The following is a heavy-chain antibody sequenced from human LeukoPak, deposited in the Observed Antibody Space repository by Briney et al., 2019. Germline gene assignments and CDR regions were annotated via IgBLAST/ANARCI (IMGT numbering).Heavy chain of an antibody. V-gene: IGHV4-39*01. CDR2: TYYSGST. CDR1: GGSISSSSYY. J-gene: IGHJ6*02. Sequence: SETLSLTCTVSGGSISSSSYYWGWVRQPPGRGGEWIGSTYYSGSTYYNPSRKSRVTISENTGKNQFSLKLSSVTAADTAVYYCAITILTGYYKGHYYGMDVWGQGTTVTVSS. D-gene: IGHD3-9*01. CDR3: AITILTGYYKGHYYGMDV.